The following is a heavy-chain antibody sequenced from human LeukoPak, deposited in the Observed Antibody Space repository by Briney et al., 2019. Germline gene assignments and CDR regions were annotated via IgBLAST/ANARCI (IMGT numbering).Heavy chain of an antibody. CDR2: IIAYDGNT. J-gene: IGHJ4*02. CDR3: ARHRSGYSGWFDY. Sequence: ASVKVSCKASGYSFDNYGISWVRQAPGQGLEWMGWIIAYDGNTHYAQKFQGRVTMTTAISTSTAYMERRSLRSDDTAVYYCARHRSGYSGWFDYWGQGTRVTVSS. V-gene: IGHV1-18*01. CDR1: GYSFDNYG. D-gene: IGHD3-22*01.